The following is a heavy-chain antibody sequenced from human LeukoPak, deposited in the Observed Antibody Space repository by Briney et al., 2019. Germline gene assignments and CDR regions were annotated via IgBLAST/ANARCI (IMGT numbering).Heavy chain of an antibody. D-gene: IGHD3-9*01. J-gene: IGHJ4*02. CDR2: ISAYNGNT. V-gene: IGHV1-18*01. Sequence: ASVKVSCKASGYTFTSYGISWVRQAPGRGLEWMGWISAYNGNTNYAQKLQGRATMTTDTSTSTAYMELRSLRSDDTAVYYCARAPTYYDILTGYPRMDYWGQGTLVTVSS. CDR3: ARAPTYYDILTGYPRMDY. CDR1: GYTFTSYG.